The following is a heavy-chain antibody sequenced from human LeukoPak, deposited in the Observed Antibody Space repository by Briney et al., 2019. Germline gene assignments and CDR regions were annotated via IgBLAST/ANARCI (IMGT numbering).Heavy chain of an antibody. CDR2: ISYDGSNK. CDR3: ARDRSYSSGWYTPEN. CDR1: GFTFSSYA. Sequence: GGSLRLSCAASGFTFSSYAMHWVRQAPGKGLEWVALISYDGSNKYYADSVKGGFTISRDNSKNTLYLQMNSLRTEDTAVYYCARDRSYSSGWYTPENWGQGTLVTVSS. J-gene: IGHJ4*02. D-gene: IGHD6-19*01. V-gene: IGHV3-30*04.